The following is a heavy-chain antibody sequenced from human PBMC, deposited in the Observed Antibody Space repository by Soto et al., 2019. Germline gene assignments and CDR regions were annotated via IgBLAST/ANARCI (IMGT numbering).Heavy chain of an antibody. J-gene: IGHJ4*02. CDR2: IYYCGST. CDR3: ARGYSYGFFDY. CDR1: GGSISSYY. D-gene: IGHD5-18*01. Sequence: PSETLSLTCTVSGGSISSYYWSWIRQPPGKGLEWIGYIYYCGSTNYNPSLKSRVTISVDTSKNQFSLKLSSVTAADTAVYYCARGYSYGFFDYWGQGTLVTVSS. V-gene: IGHV4-59*01.